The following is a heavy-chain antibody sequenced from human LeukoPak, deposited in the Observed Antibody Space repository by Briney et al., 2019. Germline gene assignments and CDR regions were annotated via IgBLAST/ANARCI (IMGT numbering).Heavy chain of an antibody. D-gene: IGHD6-13*01. V-gene: IGHV4-4*07. CDR3: ASDGWAAAGHNYMDV. CDR2: IYTSGST. Sequence: PSETLSLTCTVSGGSITSYYWSWIRQPAGKGLEWIGRIYTSGSTNYNPSLKSRVTISVDTSKNQFSLKLSSVTAADTAVYYCASDGWAAAGHNYMDVWGKGTTVTVSS. J-gene: IGHJ6*03. CDR1: GGSITSYY.